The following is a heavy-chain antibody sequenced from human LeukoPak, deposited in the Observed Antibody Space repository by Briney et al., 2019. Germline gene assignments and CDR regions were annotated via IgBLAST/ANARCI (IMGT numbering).Heavy chain of an antibody. J-gene: IGHJ4*02. D-gene: IGHD3-16*01. Sequence: SETLSLTCTVSGGSISSSSYYWGWIRQPPGKGLEWIGSIYYSGSTYYNPSLKSRVTISVDTSKNQFSLKLSSVTAADTAVYYCARLGRGDYCFDYWGQGTLVTVSS. CDR2: IYYSGST. CDR3: ARLGRGDYCFDY. V-gene: IGHV4-39*01. CDR1: GGSISSSSYY.